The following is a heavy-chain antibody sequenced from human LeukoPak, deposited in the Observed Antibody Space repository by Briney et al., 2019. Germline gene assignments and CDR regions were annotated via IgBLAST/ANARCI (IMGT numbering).Heavy chain of an antibody. Sequence: SETLSLTCAVSGGSISSGGYYWSWIRQHPGKGLEWIGYIYYSGSTYYNPSLKSRVTISVDTSKNQFSLKLSSVTAADTAVYYCARSIAAAGFDYWGQGTLVTVSS. J-gene: IGHJ4*02. V-gene: IGHV4-31*11. CDR2: IYYSGST. CDR3: ARSIAAAGFDY. D-gene: IGHD6-13*01. CDR1: GGSISSGGYY.